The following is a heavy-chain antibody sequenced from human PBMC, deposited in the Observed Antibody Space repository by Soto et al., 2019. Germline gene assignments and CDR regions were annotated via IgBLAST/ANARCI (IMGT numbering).Heavy chain of an antibody. CDR1: GFTFRDSP. CDR3: TSHSPEYLIWH. J-gene: IGHJ4*02. V-gene: IGHV3-73*02. CDR2: SRSKTNNYAT. Sequence: EVQLLESGGGLVQPGGSLKLSCAASGFTFRDSPMHCFRQAAGKGLELVGRSRSKTNNYATAYAASVKGRFTISRDDSKNTAYLHFHSLKTEDRAVYYCTSHSPEYLIWHCGQGTLVTVSS. D-gene: IGHD6-6*01.